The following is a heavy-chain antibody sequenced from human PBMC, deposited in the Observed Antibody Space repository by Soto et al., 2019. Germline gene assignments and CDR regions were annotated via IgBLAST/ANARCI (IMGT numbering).Heavy chain of an antibody. J-gene: IGHJ5*01. CDR2: MNPNNGNT. CDR3: ARGDSFSSSWYWFDS. CDR1: GYTLTSYE. D-gene: IGHD6-13*01. V-gene: IGHV1-8*01. Sequence: ASVKVSCKASGYTLTSYEINWVRQATGQGLEWMGWMNPNNGNTGYAQNFQGRVTMTRNTSISTAYMELSSLGSDDTAVYYWARGDSFSSSWYWFDSWGQGTPVTVSS.